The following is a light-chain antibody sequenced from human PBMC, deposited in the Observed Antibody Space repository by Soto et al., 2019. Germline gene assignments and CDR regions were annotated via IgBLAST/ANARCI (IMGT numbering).Light chain of an antibody. Sequence: QSVLTQPPSASGTPGQRVTISCSGSSSNIGSYYVYWYQHLPGTAPKLLIYRNNQRPSGVPDRFSGSKSGTSASLAISGLRSEDEADYYCAAWDDSLSGWVFGGGTQLTVL. J-gene: IGLJ3*02. CDR1: SSNIGSYY. V-gene: IGLV1-47*01. CDR3: AAWDDSLSGWV. CDR2: RNN.